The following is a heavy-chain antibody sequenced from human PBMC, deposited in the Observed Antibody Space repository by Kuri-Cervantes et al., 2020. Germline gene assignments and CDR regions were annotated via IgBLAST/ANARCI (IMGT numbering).Heavy chain of an antibody. CDR2: ISGSGGST. D-gene: IGHD3-10*01. CDR3: AKDRAYYGSGSYYPYYFDY. J-gene: IGHJ4*02. Sequence: GESLRLSCAVSGFTFSSYAMSWVRQAPGKGLEWVSAISGSGGSTYYADSVKGRFTISRDNSKNTLYLQMNSLRAEDTAVYYCAKDRAYYGSGSYYPYYFDYWGQGTLVTVSS. V-gene: IGHV3-23*01. CDR1: GFTFSSYA.